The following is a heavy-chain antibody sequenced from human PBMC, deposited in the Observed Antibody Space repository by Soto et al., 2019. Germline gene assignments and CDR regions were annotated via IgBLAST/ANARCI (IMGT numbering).Heavy chain of an antibody. J-gene: IGHJ4*02. V-gene: IGHV3-23*01. D-gene: IGHD6-19*01. CDR1: GFSFGNYA. Sequence: EVQLLESGGGLVQPGGSLRLSCAGSGFSFGNYAMSWVRQAPGKGLEWVAAITGSGGRTYHAESVKGRLTISRDNSKNTLYLQMNSLRGEDTAVYYCAIDSWGGAGSGWSHDYWGQGILVTVSS. CDR3: AIDSWGGAGSGWSHDY. CDR2: ITGSGGRT.